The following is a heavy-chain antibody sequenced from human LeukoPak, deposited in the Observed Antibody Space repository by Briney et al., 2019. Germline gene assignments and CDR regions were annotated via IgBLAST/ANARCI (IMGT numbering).Heavy chain of an antibody. CDR2: IYYSGST. CDR3: ATVRGTGGFGAFDI. J-gene: IGHJ3*02. CDR1: GGSISSSSYY. D-gene: IGHD3-10*01. Sequence: SETLSLTCTVSGGSISSSSYYWGWIRQPPGKGLEWIGSIYYSGSTYYNPSLKSRVTISVDTSKNQFSLKLSSVTAADTAVYYCATVRGTGGFGAFDIWGQGTMVTVSS. V-gene: IGHV4-39*07.